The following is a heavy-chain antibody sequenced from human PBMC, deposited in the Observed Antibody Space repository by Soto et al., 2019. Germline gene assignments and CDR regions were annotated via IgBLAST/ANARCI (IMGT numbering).Heavy chain of an antibody. D-gene: IGHD3-9*01. CDR3: ARDPSTGSADY. Sequence: EVQLSESGGDLVLPGGSLRLSCAASGFTFSHSAMTWVRQAPGKGLEWVSTIDMSGGDTYYADSVRGRFTISRDNSKHTLYLVMPSLRVEDTDVYYCARDPSTGSADYWGQGSLVTVSS. CDR2: IDMSGGDT. J-gene: IGHJ4*02. V-gene: IGHV3-23*01. CDR1: GFTFSHSA.